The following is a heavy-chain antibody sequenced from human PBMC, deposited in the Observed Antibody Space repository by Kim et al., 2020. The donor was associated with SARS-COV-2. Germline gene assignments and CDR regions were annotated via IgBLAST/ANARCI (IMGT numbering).Heavy chain of an antibody. CDR3: ARRSGGTTGGFDV. CDR1: GYTFTTYA. J-gene: IGHJ3*01. CDR2: INAGTGHT. Sequence: ASVKVSCKASGYTFTTYAVHWVRQAPGQRLEWMGWINAGTGHTNYSQQFQGRVTITRDTSASTTYMELSSLRSEDTAVYYCARRSGGTTGGFDVWGQGT. V-gene: IGHV1-3*01. D-gene: IGHD2-8*02.